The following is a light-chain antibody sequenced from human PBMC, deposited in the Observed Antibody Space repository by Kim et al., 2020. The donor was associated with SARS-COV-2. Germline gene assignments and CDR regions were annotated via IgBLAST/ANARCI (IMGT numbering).Light chain of an antibody. Sequence: VTPGQTATITCSGDHLGHKYVCWYQQKAGQSPLLVIYQDTRRPSGIPERFSGSNSENTATLTITGTQVTDEADYYCQAWVSSTLVFGGGTQLTVL. J-gene: IGLJ2*01. V-gene: IGLV3-1*01. CDR2: QDT. CDR3: QAWVSSTLV. CDR1: HLGHKY.